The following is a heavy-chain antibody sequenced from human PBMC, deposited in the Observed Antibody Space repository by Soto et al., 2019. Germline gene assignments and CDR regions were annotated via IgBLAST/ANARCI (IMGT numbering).Heavy chain of an antibody. V-gene: IGHV3-23*01. Sequence: GGSLRLSCTVSGFTFSNYAMSWVRQAPGKGLEWVSDVSGRGSHTYYADSVKGRFTIFRDNSKDRLYLQMNSLRAEDTAVYYCMRGGVGVVSDYWGHGTLVTVSS. J-gene: IGHJ4*01. CDR3: MRGGVGVVSDY. D-gene: IGHD3-3*01. CDR1: GFTFSNYA. CDR2: VSGRGSHT.